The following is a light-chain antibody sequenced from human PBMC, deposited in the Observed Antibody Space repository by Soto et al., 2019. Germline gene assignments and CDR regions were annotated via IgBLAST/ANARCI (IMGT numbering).Light chain of an antibody. CDR1: QSISGW. CDR2: KAS. V-gene: IGKV1-5*03. CDR3: QQYHTDWT. Sequence: DIQMTQSTSTLSASVGDRVIITCRASQSISGWLAWYQQKPGIAPKLLIYKASTLQDGVPPRFSGRGSGTEFTLTISSLQVDDYATFYCQQYHTDWTFGQVTKVDI. J-gene: IGKJ1*01.